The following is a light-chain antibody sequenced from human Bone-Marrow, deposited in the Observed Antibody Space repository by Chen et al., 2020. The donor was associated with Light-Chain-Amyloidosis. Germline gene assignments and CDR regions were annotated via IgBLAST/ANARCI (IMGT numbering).Light chain of an antibody. CDR3: SAYTSGSNYVV. CDR2: DVS. V-gene: IGLV2-14*03. CDR1: SSDVGGFNY. Sequence: QSALTHPASVSGSPGQSITISCTGTSSDVGGFNYVSWYQQHPRKAPKLMIYDVSNLPSVVSNRFSGSKSGNTASLTSSGLQAEEEAAYYCSAYTSGSNYVVLGGGTKLPVL. J-gene: IGLJ2*01.